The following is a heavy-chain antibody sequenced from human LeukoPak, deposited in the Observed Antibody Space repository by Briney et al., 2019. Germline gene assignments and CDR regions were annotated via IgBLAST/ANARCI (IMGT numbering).Heavy chain of an antibody. J-gene: IGHJ5*02. V-gene: IGHV1-18*01. CDR2: ISVYNGDT. CDR1: GYTFTNFG. D-gene: IGHD6-13*01. Sequence: AASVKVSCKASGYTFTNFGISWVRQAPGQGLEWMGWISVYNGDTNFAQKLQGRVTMATDTSTTTAYMELRNLRSDDTAMYYCAADHSSSWYRGWFDPWGQGTLVTVSS. CDR3: AADHSSSWYRGWFDP.